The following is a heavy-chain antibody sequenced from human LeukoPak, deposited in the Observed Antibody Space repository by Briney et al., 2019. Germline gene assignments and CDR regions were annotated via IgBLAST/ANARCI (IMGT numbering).Heavy chain of an antibody. V-gene: IGHV4-59*12. D-gene: IGHD3-22*01. Sequence: PSETLSLTCTVSGGSISSYYWSWIRQPPGKGLEWIGYIYYSGSTNYNPSLKSRVTISVDTSKNQFSLKLSSVTAADTAVYYCARGDYYDSSGLKNWFDPWGQGTLVTVSS. CDR1: GGSISSYY. J-gene: IGHJ5*02. CDR2: IYYSGST. CDR3: ARGDYYDSSGLKNWFDP.